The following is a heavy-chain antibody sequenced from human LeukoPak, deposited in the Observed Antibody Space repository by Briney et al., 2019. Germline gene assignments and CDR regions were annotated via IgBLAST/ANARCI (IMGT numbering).Heavy chain of an antibody. CDR1: GFTFSSYA. V-gene: IGHV3-23*01. CDR3: AKVFGRLGTFDY. CDR2: ISGSGGST. Sequence: GGCLRLSCAASGFTFSSYAMSWVRQAPGKGLEWVSAISGSGGSTYYADSVKGRFTISRDNSKNTLYLQMNRQRAEDTAVYCCAKVFGRLGTFDYWGQGTLVTVSS. D-gene: IGHD3-3*01. J-gene: IGHJ4*02.